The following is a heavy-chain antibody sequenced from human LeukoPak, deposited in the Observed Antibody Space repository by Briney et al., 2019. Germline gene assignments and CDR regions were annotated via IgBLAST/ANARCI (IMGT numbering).Heavy chain of an antibody. D-gene: IGHD3-10*01. CDR1: GYTFTSYG. Sequence: ASVKVSCKASGYTFTSYGISWVRQAPGQGLEWMGWISTYNGNTNYAQKLQGRVTMTTDTSTSTAYMELRSLRSDDTAVYYCARDQTAHYYGSGSYSGYWGQGTLVTVSS. CDR2: ISTYNGNT. J-gene: IGHJ4*02. CDR3: ARDQTAHYYGSGSYSGY. V-gene: IGHV1-18*01.